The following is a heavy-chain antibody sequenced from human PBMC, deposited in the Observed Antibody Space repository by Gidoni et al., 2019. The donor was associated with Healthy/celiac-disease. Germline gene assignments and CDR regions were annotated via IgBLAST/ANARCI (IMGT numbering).Heavy chain of an antibody. V-gene: IGHV3-30-3*02. J-gene: IGHJ3*02. Sequence: QVQLVESGGGVVQPGRSLRLSCAASGFTFSSYAMHGVRQAPGKGLEWVAVISYDGSNKYYADSVKGRFTISRDNSKNTLYLQMNSLRAEDTAVYYCANDYGDAFDIWGQGTMVTVSS. CDR3: ANDYGDAFDI. D-gene: IGHD4-17*01. CDR1: GFTFSSYA. CDR2: ISYDGSNK.